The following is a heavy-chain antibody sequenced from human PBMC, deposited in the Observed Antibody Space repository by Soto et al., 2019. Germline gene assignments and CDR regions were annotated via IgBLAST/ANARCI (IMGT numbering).Heavy chain of an antibody. J-gene: IGHJ5*02. CDR3: ARDFRGSSSWYLGWFDP. CDR2: ISAYNGNT. V-gene: IGHV1-18*04. D-gene: IGHD6-13*01. Sequence: ASVKVSCKASGYTFTSYGISWVRQPPGQGLEWMGWISAYNGNTNYAQKLQGRVTMTTDTSTSTAYMELRSLRSDDTAVYYCARDFRGSSSWYLGWFDPWGQGTLVTVSS. CDR1: GYTFTSYG.